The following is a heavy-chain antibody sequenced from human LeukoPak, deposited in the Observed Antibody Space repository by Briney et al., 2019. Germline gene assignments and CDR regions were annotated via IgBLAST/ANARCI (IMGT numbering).Heavy chain of an antibody. V-gene: IGHV3-7*01. CDR3: ARGLKSVGATTYFDY. D-gene: IGHD1-26*01. CDR1: GFTFSSYW. J-gene: IGHJ4*02. Sequence: GGSLRLSCAASGFTFSSYWMSWVRQAPGKGLEWVANIKQDGSEKYYVDSVKGRFTISRDNAKNSLYLQMNSLRAEDTAVYYCARGLKSVGATTYFDYWGQGTLVTVSS. CDR2: IKQDGSEK.